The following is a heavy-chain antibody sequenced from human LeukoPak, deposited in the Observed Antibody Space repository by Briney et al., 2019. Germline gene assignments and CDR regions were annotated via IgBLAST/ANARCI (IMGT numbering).Heavy chain of an antibody. J-gene: IGHJ4*02. Sequence: GGSLRLSCAASGFTFSSYGMHWVRQAPGKGLEWVAFIRYDGSNKYYADSVKGRFTISRDNSKHTLYLQMNSLRAEDTAVYYCALGGCSSTSCYAGADYWGQGTLVTVSS. CDR2: IRYDGSNK. CDR1: GFTFSSYG. V-gene: IGHV3-30*02. CDR3: ALGGCSSTSCYAGADY. D-gene: IGHD2-2*01.